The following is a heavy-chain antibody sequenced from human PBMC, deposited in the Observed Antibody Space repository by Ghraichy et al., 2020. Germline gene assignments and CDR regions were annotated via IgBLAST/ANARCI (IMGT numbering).Heavy chain of an antibody. V-gene: IGHV4-39*02. J-gene: IGHJ3*02. D-gene: IGHD6-19*01. Sequence: SETLSLTCTVSGGSISSSSYYWGWIRQPPGKGLEWIGSIYYSGSTYYNPSLKSRVTISVDTSKNQFSLKLSSVTAADTAVYYCAREITSGWYLALPPSPPHAFDIWGQGTMVTVSS. CDR2: IYYSGST. CDR3: AREITSGWYLALPPSPPHAFDI. CDR1: GGSISSSSYY.